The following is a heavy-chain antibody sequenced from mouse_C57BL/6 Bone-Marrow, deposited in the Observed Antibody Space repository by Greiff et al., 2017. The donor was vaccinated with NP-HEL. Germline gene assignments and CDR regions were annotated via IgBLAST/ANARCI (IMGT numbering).Heavy chain of an antibody. CDR2: IYPGSGNT. D-gene: IGHD1-1*01. CDR3: AIYYYGSSSYWYFDV. CDR1: GYTFTDYY. Sequence: QQSCKASGYTFTDYYINWVKQRPGQGLEWIARIYPGSGNTYYNEKFKGKATLTAEKSSSTAYMQLSSLTSEDSAVYFCAIYYYGSSSYWYFDVWGTGTTVTVSS. J-gene: IGHJ1*03. V-gene: IGHV1-76*01.